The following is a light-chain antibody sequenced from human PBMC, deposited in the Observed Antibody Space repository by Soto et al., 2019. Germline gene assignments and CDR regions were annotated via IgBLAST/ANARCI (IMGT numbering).Light chain of an antibody. CDR3: QQYQSLT. Sequence: IVLTQSPGTLSSSPWERATLSCRASQSVSTSYLAWYQHKPGQAPRLLIHGASSRVTGIPDRFSGSGSGTDFTLTITRLEPEDFAVYYCQQYQSLTFGGGTKVDIK. CDR2: GAS. J-gene: IGKJ4*01. V-gene: IGKV3-20*01. CDR1: QSVSTSY.